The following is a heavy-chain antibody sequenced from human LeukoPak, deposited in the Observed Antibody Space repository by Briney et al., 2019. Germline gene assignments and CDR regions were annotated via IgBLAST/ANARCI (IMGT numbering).Heavy chain of an antibody. J-gene: IGHJ5*02. CDR2: IKPNSGST. V-gene: IGHV1-8*01. D-gene: IGHD2-2*01. CDR1: GYTFNSYD. Sequence: ASVKVSCKASGYTFNSYDIHWVRQATGQGPEWMGWIKPNSGSTDSAQKFRGRVTLTTDTSTSTAYLELSSLTSKDTAVYYCTRLVGCSSTSCYSPDNWFDPWGQGTLVTVSP. CDR3: TRLVGCSSTSCYSPDNWFDP.